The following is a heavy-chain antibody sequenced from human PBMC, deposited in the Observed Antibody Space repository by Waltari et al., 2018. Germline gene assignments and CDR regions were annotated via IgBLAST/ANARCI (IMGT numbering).Heavy chain of an antibody. Sequence: EVQLVQSGAEVKKPWESLKISCKGSGYSFSGPWIGWVRQMPGKGLQWMGIIYPGDSDTRYSPSFQGRVTISVDKSISTAYLQWSSLQASDTAMYYCARHRPEGSGSYGFDFWGQGSLVTVSS. CDR2: IYPGDSDT. V-gene: IGHV5-51*01. J-gene: IGHJ4*02. CDR1: GYSFSGPW. CDR3: ARHRPEGSGSYGFDF. D-gene: IGHD3-10*01.